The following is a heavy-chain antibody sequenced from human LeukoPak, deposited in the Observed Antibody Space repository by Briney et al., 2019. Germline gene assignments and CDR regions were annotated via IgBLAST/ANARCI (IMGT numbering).Heavy chain of an antibody. Sequence: PSETLSLTCTVSGGSISSGSYYWGWIRQPPGKGLEWIGSIYYSGSTYYNSSLKSRVTISLDTSKNQFSLKLTSVTAADTAVYYCARDTVGATFPGAFDIWGQGTMATVSS. D-gene: IGHD1-26*01. J-gene: IGHJ3*02. CDR3: ARDTVGATFPGAFDI. CDR2: IYYSGST. CDR1: GGSISSGSYY. V-gene: IGHV4-39*07.